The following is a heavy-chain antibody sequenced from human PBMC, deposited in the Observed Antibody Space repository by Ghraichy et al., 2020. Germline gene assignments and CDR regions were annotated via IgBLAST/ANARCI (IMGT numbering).Heavy chain of an antibody. V-gene: IGHV4-39*01. D-gene: IGHD3-10*01. J-gene: IGHJ4*02. CDR2: IYYSGST. CDR1: GGSISSSSYY. CDR3: ARLLIDRRRGKPFDY. Sequence: SETLSLTCTVSGGSISSSSYYWGWIRQPPGKGLEWIGSIYYSGSTYYNPSLKSRVTISVDTSKNQFSLKLSSVTAADTAVYYCARLLIDRRRGKPFDYWGQGTLVTVSS.